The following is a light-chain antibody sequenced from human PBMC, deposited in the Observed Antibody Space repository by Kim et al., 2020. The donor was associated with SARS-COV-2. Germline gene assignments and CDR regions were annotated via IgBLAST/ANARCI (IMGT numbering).Light chain of an antibody. CDR2: GAS. CDR3: QQYNNWPPGDS. Sequence: PGERATLSCKARQSVSSNLAWYQQKPGQAPRLLIYGASTRATGIPARFSGSGSGTEFTLTISSLQSEDFAVYYCQQYNNWPPGDSFGQGTKLEI. J-gene: IGKJ2*03. V-gene: IGKV3-15*01. CDR1: QSVSSN.